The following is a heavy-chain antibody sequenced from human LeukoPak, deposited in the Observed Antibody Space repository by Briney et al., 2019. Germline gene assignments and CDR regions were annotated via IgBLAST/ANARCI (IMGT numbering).Heavy chain of an antibody. V-gene: IGHV3-21*01. CDR3: AREYVGPWYFDY. D-gene: IGHD1-26*01. Sequence: PGGSLKLPCGTSGFPFISYNMNWGRQAPGKGVGGGSSISSSSSYIYYADSVKGRFTISRDNAKNSLYLQMNSLRAEDTAVYYCAREYVGPWYFDYWGQGTLVTVSS. CDR1: GFPFISYN. J-gene: IGHJ4*02. CDR2: ISSSSSYI.